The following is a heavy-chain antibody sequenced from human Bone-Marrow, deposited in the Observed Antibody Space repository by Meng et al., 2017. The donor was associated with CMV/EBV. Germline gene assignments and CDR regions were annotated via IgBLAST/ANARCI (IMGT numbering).Heavy chain of an antibody. D-gene: IGHD2-21*01. CDR2: IGTDGRSQ. CDR3: VTTIAGNTGLGGY. CDR1: GFTFSSYS. V-gene: IGHV3-30*02. J-gene: IGHJ4*02. Sequence: GESLKISCAASGFTFSSYSMNWVRQAPGKGLEWVALIGTDGRSQYYANSVRGRFAMSRDNSKRTLSLKMNSLRSDDTAMYYCVTTIAGNTGLGGYWGQGTLVTVSS.